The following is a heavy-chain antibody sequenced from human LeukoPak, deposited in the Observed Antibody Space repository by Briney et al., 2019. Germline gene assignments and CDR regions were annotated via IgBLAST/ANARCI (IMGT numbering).Heavy chain of an antibody. V-gene: IGHV4-59*01. CDR3: ARGYFDWLPDY. J-gene: IGHJ4*02. CDR1: GGSISSYY. CDR2: IYYSGST. D-gene: IGHD3-9*01. Sequence: SETLSLTCTVSGGSISSYYWSWIRQPPGEGLEWIGYIYYSGSTNYNPSLKSRVTIPVDTSKNQLSLKLSSVTAADTAVYYCARGYFDWLPDYWGQGTLVTVSS.